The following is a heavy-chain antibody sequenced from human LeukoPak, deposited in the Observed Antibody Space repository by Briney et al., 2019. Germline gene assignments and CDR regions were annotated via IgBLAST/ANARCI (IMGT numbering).Heavy chain of an antibody. CDR2: VFYTGST. CDR1: GDSISSSSHY. V-gene: IGHV4-39*01. Sequence: SETLSLTCTVSGDSISSSSHYRGWIRQPPGKGLEWIGSVFYTGSTYYNPSLKSRVTISVDTSKTQFSLRLGSVTAADTAVYYCARLGDSGYYADYWGQGTLVTVSS. D-gene: IGHD3-22*01. J-gene: IGHJ4*02. CDR3: ARLGDSGYYADY.